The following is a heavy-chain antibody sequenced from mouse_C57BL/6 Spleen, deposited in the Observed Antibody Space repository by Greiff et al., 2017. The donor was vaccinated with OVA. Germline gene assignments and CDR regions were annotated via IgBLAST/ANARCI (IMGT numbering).Heavy chain of an antibody. CDR1: GFTFSSYA. J-gene: IGHJ3*01. CDR2: ISSGGDYI. D-gene: IGHD2-5*01. CDR3: TRDYSNAWFAY. V-gene: IGHV5-9-1*02. Sequence: EVQLQESGEGLVKPGGSLKLSCAASGFTFSSYAMSWVRQTPEKRLEWVAYISSGGDYIYYADTVTGRFTISRDNARNTLYLQMSSLKSDDTAMYYCTRDYSNAWFAYWGQGTLVTVSA.